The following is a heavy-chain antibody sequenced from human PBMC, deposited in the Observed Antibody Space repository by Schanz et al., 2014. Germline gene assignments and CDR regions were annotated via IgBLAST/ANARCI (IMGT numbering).Heavy chain of an antibody. J-gene: IGHJ3*01. CDR1: GFTFADYY. CDR2: VSSYDTTV. V-gene: IGHV3-11*01. Sequence: QVQLVESGGGLFKPGGSLRLSCAGSGFTFADYYMTWIRQAPGKGLEWISYVSSYDTTVSYADSVKGRFTISRDNSKNMVFLQMNSLRVEDTAIYYCARDEGKDGYNLAFDVWGQGTLVTVSS. CDR3: ARDEGKDGYNLAFDV. D-gene: IGHD5-12*01.